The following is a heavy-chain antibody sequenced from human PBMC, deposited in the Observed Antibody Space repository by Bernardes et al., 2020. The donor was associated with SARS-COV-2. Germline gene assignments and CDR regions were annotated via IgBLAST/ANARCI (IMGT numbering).Heavy chain of an antibody. J-gene: IGHJ6*02. D-gene: IGHD4-17*01. CDR2: INPDGSLT. V-gene: IGHV3-74*01. CDR1: GFTFSSYW. CDR3: ATGGYGDYGSSVDV. Sequence: GGSLRLSCAAAGFTFSSYWMHWVRQVPGTGLVWVSRINPDGSLTYYAGPVKGRFTISRDNAKDTVYLQMSNLRVEDTAVYYCATGGYGDYGSSVDVCGQGTTVTV.